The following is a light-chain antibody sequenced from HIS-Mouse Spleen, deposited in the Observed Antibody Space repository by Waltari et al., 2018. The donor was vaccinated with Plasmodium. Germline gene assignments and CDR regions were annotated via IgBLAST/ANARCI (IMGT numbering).Light chain of an antibody. CDR1: KWGDKD. Sequence: SYELTQPPSVSVSPGTPASITCSGDKWGDKDACWYQQKQGQSPVLVIYQDSKRPSGIPERFSGSNSGNTATLTISGTQAMDEADYYCQAWDSSTVVFGGGTKLTVL. CDR2: QDS. CDR3: QAWDSSTVV. J-gene: IGLJ2*01. V-gene: IGLV3-1*01.